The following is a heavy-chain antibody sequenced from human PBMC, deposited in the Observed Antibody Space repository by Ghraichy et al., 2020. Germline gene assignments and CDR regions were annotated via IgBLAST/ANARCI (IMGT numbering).Heavy chain of an antibody. D-gene: IGHD2-15*01. V-gene: IGHV3-74*03. CDR3: ARDRRHPASPPPFYYGLDV. CDR2: IDSDGRTT. Sequence: GESLNISCEGSGFTFSSSWIHWIRRGPGKGLVWISHIDSDGRTTTYADSVRGRFTISRDNGKNTVYLQMDSLSADDTADYYCARDRRHPASPPPFYYGLDVWGQGTTVTVS. J-gene: IGHJ6*02. CDR1: GFTFSSSW.